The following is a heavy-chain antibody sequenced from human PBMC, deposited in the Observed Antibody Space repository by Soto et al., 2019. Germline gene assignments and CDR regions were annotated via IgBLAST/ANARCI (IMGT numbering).Heavy chain of an antibody. D-gene: IGHD3-22*01. Sequence: KTSETLSLTCSVSGGSINNRTYYWGWIRQPPGKGLEWIGSISYSGRTYDNPSLKSRVTISSDTSNNQFSLKLSSVTAADTAVYYCARQQYYDSRGLFDYWGQGTLVTVSS. V-gene: IGHV4-39*01. J-gene: IGHJ4*02. CDR3: ARQQYYDSRGLFDY. CDR1: GGSINNRTYY. CDR2: ISYSGRT.